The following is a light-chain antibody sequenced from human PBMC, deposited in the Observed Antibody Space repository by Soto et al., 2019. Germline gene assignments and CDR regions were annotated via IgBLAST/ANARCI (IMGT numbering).Light chain of an antibody. Sequence: DLQMTQSPSSLSTSVGDRVTITCQASQDIRNYLNWYQQKPGKAPKLLIYDASNLETGVPSRFTGRGSWTDFTLTISSLQPVDIATYYCQQVDDLPPITFGQGTRLEIK. CDR3: QQVDDLPPIT. V-gene: IGKV1-33*01. CDR2: DAS. CDR1: QDIRNY. J-gene: IGKJ5*01.